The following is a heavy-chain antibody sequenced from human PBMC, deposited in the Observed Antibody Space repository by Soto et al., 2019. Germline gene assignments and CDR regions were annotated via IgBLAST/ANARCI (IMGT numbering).Heavy chain of an antibody. V-gene: IGHV4-30-2*01. CDR2: IYHSGST. CDR3: ARGRYSGYDSTSGYYYYGMDV. Sequence: ASETLSLTCAVSGGSISSGGYSWSWIRQPPGKGLEWIGYIYHSGSTYYNPSLKSRVTISVDRSKNQFSLKLSSVTAADTAVYYCARGRYSGYDSTSGYYYYGMDVWGQGTTVTVSS. D-gene: IGHD5-12*01. CDR1: GGSISSGGYS. J-gene: IGHJ6*02.